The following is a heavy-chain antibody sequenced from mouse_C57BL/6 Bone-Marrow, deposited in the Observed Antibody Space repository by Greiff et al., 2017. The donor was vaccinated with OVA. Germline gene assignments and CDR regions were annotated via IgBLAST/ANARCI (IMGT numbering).Heavy chain of an antibody. Sequence: QVQLQQSGPGLVAPSQSLSITCTVSGFSLTSYGVSWVRQPPGKGLEWLGVIWGDGSTNYHSALISRLSISKDNSKSQVFLKLNSLQTDDTATYYCAKHGLFITTVVEYYFDYWGQGTTLTVSS. CDR2: IWGDGST. CDR1: GFSLTSYG. D-gene: IGHD1-1*01. CDR3: AKHGLFITTVVEYYFDY. J-gene: IGHJ2*01. V-gene: IGHV2-3*01.